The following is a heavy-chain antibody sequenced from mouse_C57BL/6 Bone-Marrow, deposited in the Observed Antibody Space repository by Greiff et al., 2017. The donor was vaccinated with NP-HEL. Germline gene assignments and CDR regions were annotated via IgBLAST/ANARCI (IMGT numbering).Heavy chain of an antibody. CDR3: ALVATGAMDY. D-gene: IGHD1-1*01. Sequence: VQLQQSGPELVKPGASVKLSCKASGYTFTSYDINWVKQRPGQGLEWIGWIYPRDGSTKYNEKFKGKATLTVDKPSSTAYMQLSSLTSEDSAVYYCALVATGAMDYWGQGTSVTVSS. J-gene: IGHJ4*01. CDR1: GYTFTSYD. V-gene: IGHV1-85*01. CDR2: IYPRDGST.